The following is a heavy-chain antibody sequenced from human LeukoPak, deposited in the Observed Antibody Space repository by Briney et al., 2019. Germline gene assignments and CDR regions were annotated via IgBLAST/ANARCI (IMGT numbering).Heavy chain of an antibody. CDR2: ISSSGSII. D-gene: IGHD2-2*01. CDR1: GFTFSDYY. V-gene: IGHV3-11*01. J-gene: IGHJ5*01. CDR3: ARRGVPAAMHNWFDS. Sequence: PGGSLRLSCAASGFTFSDYYMTWIRQAPGKGLEWVSYISSSGSIIYNADSVKGRFTISRDNAKNSLYLQKNTLRAEDTAVYYRARRGVPAAMHNWFDSWGQETLVIVSS.